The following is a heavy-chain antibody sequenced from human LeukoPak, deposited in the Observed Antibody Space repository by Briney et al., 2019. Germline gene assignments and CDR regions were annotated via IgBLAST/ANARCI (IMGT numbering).Heavy chain of an antibody. CDR1: GGSISSSNYY. D-gene: IGHD3-10*01. CDR2: IYYSGYT. V-gene: IGHV4-39*01. CDR3: ASGYYYGSGSYFSIADY. Sequence: SETLSLTCTVSGGSISSSNYYWGWIRQPPGKGLEWTGSIYYSGYTYYNPSLKSRVTISVDTSKNQFSLKVSSVTAADTAVYYCASGYYYGSGSYFSIADYWGQGTLVTVSS. J-gene: IGHJ4*02.